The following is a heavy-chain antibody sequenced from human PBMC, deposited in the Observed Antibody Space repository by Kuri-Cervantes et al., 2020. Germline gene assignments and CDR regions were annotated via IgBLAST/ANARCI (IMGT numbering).Heavy chain of an antibody. CDR2: ISSSSSII. CDR1: GFTFSSYS. J-gene: IGHJ5*02. Sequence: GESLKISCAASGFTFSSYSMNWVRQAPGKGLEWVSYISSSSSIIYYADSVKGRFTISRDNAKNSLYLQMNSLRAEDTAVYYCARVGYSSGWYWFDPWGQGTLVTVSS. D-gene: IGHD6-19*01. CDR3: ARVGYSSGWYWFDP. V-gene: IGHV3-48*01.